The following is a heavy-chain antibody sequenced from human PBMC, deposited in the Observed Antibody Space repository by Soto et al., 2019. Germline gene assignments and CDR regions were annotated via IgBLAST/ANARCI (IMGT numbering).Heavy chain of an antibody. CDR3: ARGIGFLEWLSLDY. Sequence: QVQLVESGGGVVQPGRSLRLSSAASGFTFSSYAMHWVRQAPGKGLEWVAVISYDGSNKYYADSVKGRFTISRDNSKNTLYLQMNSLRAEDTAVYYCARGIGFLEWLSLDYWGQGTLVTVSS. CDR2: ISYDGSNK. D-gene: IGHD3-3*01. J-gene: IGHJ4*02. V-gene: IGHV3-30-3*01. CDR1: GFTFSSYA.